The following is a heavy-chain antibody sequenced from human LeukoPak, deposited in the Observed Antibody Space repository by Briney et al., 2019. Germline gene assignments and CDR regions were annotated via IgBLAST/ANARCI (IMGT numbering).Heavy chain of an antibody. CDR1: GGSISSYY. J-gene: IGHJ2*01. D-gene: IGHD4-11*01. CDR2: IYYTGST. Sequence: PSETLSLTXTVFGGSISSYYWTWIRQPPGTGLEWIGYIYYTGSTDYNPSLKSRVTMSLDTSKNQFSLKLSSVTAADTAVYYCARGLHHWYFDLWGRGTLVTVSS. CDR3: ARGLHHWYFDL. V-gene: IGHV4-59*01.